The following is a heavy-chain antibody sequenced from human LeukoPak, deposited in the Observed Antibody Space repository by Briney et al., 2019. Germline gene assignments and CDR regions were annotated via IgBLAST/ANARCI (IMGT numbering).Heavy chain of an antibody. CDR3: ARFSAAPVYYFDS. CDR1: GGSISSHS. V-gene: IGHV4-59*11. Sequence: KPSETLSLTCTVPGGSISSHSWAWVRQPPGKGLEWVGYIYYSGSTSYSPSLKSRVTISLDTSRKRFSLNLSSLTAADTAVYFCARFSAAPVYYFDSWGQGTLVTVSS. J-gene: IGHJ4*02. CDR2: IYYSGST. D-gene: IGHD6-13*01.